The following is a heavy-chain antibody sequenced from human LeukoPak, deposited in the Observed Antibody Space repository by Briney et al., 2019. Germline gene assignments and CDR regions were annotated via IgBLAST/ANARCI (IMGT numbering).Heavy chain of an antibody. D-gene: IGHD3-22*01. V-gene: IGHV1-46*01. CDR2: INPSGGST. Sequence: ASVKVSCKASGYTFTSYYMHWVRQAPGQGLQWMGIINPSGGSTSYAQKFQGRVTMTRDMSTSTVYMELSSLRSEDTAVYYCARVPHYYDSSGYSNFDYWGQGTLVTVSS. CDR3: ARVPHYYDSSGYSNFDY. J-gene: IGHJ4*02. CDR1: GYTFTSYY.